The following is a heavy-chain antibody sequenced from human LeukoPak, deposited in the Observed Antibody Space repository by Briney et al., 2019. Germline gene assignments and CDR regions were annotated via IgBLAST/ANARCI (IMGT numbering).Heavy chain of an antibody. CDR3: ARVALRYFDWMDAFDI. CDR1: GFTFSSYW. V-gene: IGHV3-7*01. D-gene: IGHD3-9*01. J-gene: IGHJ3*02. CDR2: IKQDGSEK. Sequence: PGGSLRLSCAASGFTFSSYWMSWVRQAPGKGLEWVANIKQDGSEKYYVDSVKGRFTISRDNAKNSLYLQMNSLRAEDTAVYYCARVALRYFDWMDAFDIWGQGTMVTVSS.